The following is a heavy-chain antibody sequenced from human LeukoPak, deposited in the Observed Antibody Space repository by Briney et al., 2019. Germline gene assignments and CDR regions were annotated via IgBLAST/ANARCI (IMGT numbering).Heavy chain of an antibody. Sequence: PGGSLRLPCVASGFTFSSYAVSWVRQAPGKGLEYVSGISSDGGSTYYANSVKGRFTISRDNSKNTLDLQMGSLRPEDMAIYYCAKVGAATVWALSGYMDVWGKGTTVTVSS. CDR3: AKVGAATVWALSGYMDV. CDR2: ISSDGGST. J-gene: IGHJ6*03. V-gene: IGHV3-64*01. D-gene: IGHD2-15*01. CDR1: GFTFSSYA.